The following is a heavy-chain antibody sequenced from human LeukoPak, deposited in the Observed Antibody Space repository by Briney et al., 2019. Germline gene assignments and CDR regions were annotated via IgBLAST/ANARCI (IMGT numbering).Heavy chain of an antibody. J-gene: IGHJ3*02. V-gene: IGHV5-51*01. CDR1: GYSFTNYW. D-gene: IGHD1-26*01. CDR2: ISPGDPDT. Sequence: GESLKISCKGSGYSFTNYWIGWVRQMPGKGLEWMGIISPGDPDTRYSPSFQGRVTISVDKSISTAYLQWSSLKASDTAIHYCARLSGSWDFDIWGQGTMVTVSS. CDR3: ARLSGSWDFDI.